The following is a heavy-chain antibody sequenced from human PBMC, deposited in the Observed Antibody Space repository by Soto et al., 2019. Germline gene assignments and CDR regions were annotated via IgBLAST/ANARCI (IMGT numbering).Heavy chain of an antibody. D-gene: IGHD3-22*01. CDR1: GYIFNIYW. CDR3: VRPDIPSRSSGYQYPFDF. V-gene: IGHV5-51*01. Sequence: GESLKISCKASGYIFNIYWIGWVRQMPGKGLEWMGVIYPGESDTRYSPSFQGQVSISVDKSISTAYLRWSSLKASDTAIFYFVRPDIPSRSSGYQYPFDFWGQGTQATVSS. J-gene: IGHJ4*02. CDR2: IYPGESDT.